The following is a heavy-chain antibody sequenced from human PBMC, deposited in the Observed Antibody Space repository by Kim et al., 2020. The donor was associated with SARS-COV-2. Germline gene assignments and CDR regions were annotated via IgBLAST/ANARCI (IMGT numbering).Heavy chain of an antibody. D-gene: IGHD6-6*01. Sequence: SETLSLTCIVSGDSISTYYWSWIRQPAGKGLEWIGRFYTSGGTNYNPSLKSRVTMSVDTSKNHFSLKLSSVTAADTAVYYCARESNYYGMDVWGQGTTAT. J-gene: IGHJ6*02. CDR1: GDSISTYY. CDR3: ARESNYYGMDV. CDR2: FYTSGGT. V-gene: IGHV4-4*07.